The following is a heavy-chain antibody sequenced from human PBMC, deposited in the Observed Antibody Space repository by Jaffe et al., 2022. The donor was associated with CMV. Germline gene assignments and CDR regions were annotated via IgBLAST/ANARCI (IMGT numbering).Heavy chain of an antibody. V-gene: IGHV3-21*01. CDR2: ISSSSSYI. CDR3: ARENPGEWERVMSAFDI. D-gene: IGHD1-26*01. J-gene: IGHJ3*02. Sequence: EVQLVESGGGLVKPGGSLRLSCVASGFTFSGYSMNWVRQAPGKGLEWVSSISSSSSYIYYADSVKGRFTISRDYAKNSLYLQMNSLRAEDTAVYYCARENPGEWERVMSAFDIWGLGTMVTVSS. CDR1: GFTFSGYS.